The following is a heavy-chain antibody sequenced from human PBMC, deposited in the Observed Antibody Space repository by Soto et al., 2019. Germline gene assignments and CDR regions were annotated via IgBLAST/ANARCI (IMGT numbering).Heavy chain of an antibody. Sequence: EVQLLESGGGLVQPGGSLRLSCAASGFTFSSYAMNWVRQAPGKGLEWVSTISGSGDSTYYADSVKGRFTISRDNSKNTLYLQVNSLRAEDTAVYYCCNGWFDHWGQGTPVTVSS. J-gene: IGHJ5*02. CDR2: ISGSGDST. V-gene: IGHV3-23*01. CDR1: GFTFSSYA. CDR3: CNGWFDH.